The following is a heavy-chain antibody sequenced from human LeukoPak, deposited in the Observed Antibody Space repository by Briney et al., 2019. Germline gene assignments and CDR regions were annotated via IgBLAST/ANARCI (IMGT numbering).Heavy chain of an antibody. CDR2: INSADNT. D-gene: IGHD3-10*01. Sequence: GESLRLSCAASGFTFSTYGLTWVRQAPGKGLEWVSLINSADNTYYADSVKGRFTISRDNSMNTLYLQMNSLSADDTAVHYCARRSASRSFFDYWGQGSLVTVSS. V-gene: IGHV3-23*01. CDR1: GFTFSTYG. CDR3: ARRSASRSFFDY. J-gene: IGHJ4*02.